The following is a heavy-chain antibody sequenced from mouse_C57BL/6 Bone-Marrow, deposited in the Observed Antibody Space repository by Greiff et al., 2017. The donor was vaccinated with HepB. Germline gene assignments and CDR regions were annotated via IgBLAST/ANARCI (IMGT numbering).Heavy chain of an antibody. CDR1: GYTFTSYW. J-gene: IGHJ4*01. D-gene: IGHD4-1*02. CDR3: ASTGPYYAVDY. CDR2: IHPNSGST. Sequence: QVQLQQPGAELVKPGASVKLSCKASGYTFTSYWMHWVKQRPGQGLEWIGMIHPNSGSTNYNEKFKSKATLTVDKSSSTAYMQLSSLTSEDSAVYYCASTGPYYAVDYWGQGTSVTVSS. V-gene: IGHV1-64*01.